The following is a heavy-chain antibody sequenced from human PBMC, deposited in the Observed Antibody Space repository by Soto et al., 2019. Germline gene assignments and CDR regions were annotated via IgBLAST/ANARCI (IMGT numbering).Heavy chain of an antibody. D-gene: IGHD3-9*01. CDR1: GFTFSSYW. CDR2: IKQDGSEK. V-gene: IGHV3-7*05. CDR3: ARDTMYYDILTAYYYYYGMDV. J-gene: IGHJ6*02. Sequence: EVQLVESGGGLVQPGGSLRLSCAASGFTFSSYWMSWVRQAPGKGLEWVANIKQDGSEKYYVDSVKGRFTISRDNAKNSLYLQMNSLRAEDTAVYYCARDTMYYDILTAYYYYYGMDVWGQGNTVTVSS.